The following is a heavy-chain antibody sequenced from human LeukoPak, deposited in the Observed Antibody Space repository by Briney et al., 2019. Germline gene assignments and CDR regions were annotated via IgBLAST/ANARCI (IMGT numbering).Heavy chain of an antibody. D-gene: IGHD6-6*01. CDR1: GFTVSSNY. V-gene: IGHV3-53*01. CDR3: AREDRYSSSSRLFDY. J-gene: IGHJ4*02. Sequence: GGSLRLSRAASGFTVSSNYMSWVRQAPGKGLEWVSVIYSGGSTYYADSVKGRFTISRDNSKNTLYLQMNSLRAEDTAVYYCAREDRYSSSSRLFDYWGQGTLVTVSS. CDR2: IYSGGST.